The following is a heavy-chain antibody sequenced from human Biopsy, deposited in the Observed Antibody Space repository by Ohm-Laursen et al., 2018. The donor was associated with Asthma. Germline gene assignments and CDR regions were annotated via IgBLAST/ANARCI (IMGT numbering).Heavy chain of an antibody. Sequence: SLRLSCAASGFSVSSNYMSWVRQAPGKGLEWVSAISGSGGSTYYADSVKGRFTISRDKSKNTLYMQMNSLRAEDTAVYYCAREGHEYCSSTSCASFDYWGQGTLVTVSS. CDR3: AREGHEYCSSTSCASFDY. CDR2: ISGSGGST. J-gene: IGHJ4*02. D-gene: IGHD2-2*01. CDR1: GFSVSSNY. V-gene: IGHV3-23*01.